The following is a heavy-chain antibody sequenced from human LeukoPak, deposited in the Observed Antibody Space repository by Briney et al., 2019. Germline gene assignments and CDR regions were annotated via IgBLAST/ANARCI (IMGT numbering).Heavy chain of an antibody. Sequence: GGSLRLSCAASGFTFSRYWMTWVRQAPGKGLEWLANIKEDGSDKYYVDSVEGRFTISRDNAKNSLYLQMNSLRAEDTAVYYCARDRAMAVAGLIDYWGQGALVTVSS. J-gene: IGHJ4*02. V-gene: IGHV3-7*01. CDR1: GFTFSRYW. CDR3: ARDRAMAVAGLIDY. D-gene: IGHD6-19*01. CDR2: IKEDGSDK.